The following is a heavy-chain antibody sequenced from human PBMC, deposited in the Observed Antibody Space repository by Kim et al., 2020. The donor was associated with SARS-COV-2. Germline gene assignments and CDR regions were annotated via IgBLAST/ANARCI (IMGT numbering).Heavy chain of an antibody. Sequence: SETLSLTCTVSGGSISSGGYYWSWIRQHPGKGLEWIGYIYYSGSTYYNPSLKSRVTISVDTSKNQFSLKLSSVTAADTAVYYCARSPKLLYNIFLGNAFDIWGQGTMVTVSS. V-gene: IGHV4-31*03. CDR1: GGSISSGGYY. D-gene: IGHD2-2*02. CDR2: IYYSGST. CDR3: ARSPKLLYNIFLGNAFDI. J-gene: IGHJ3*02.